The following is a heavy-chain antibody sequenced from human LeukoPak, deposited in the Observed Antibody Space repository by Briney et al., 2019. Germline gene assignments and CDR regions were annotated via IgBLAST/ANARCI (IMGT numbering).Heavy chain of an antibody. Sequence: SETLSLTCTVSGGSISSSSYYWGWIRQPPGKGLEWIGSFYYSGSTYYNPSLKSRVTISVDTSKNQFSLKLSSVTAADTAVYYCARSRGRRDGYNFWYFDLWGRGTLVTVSS. V-gene: IGHV4-39*07. J-gene: IGHJ2*01. CDR1: GGSISSSSYY. CDR2: FYYSGST. D-gene: IGHD5-24*01. CDR3: ARSRGRRDGYNFWYFDL.